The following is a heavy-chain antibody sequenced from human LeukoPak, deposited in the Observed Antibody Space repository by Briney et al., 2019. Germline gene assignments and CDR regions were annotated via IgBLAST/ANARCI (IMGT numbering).Heavy chain of an antibody. CDR3: ARDKAAAGTGWFDP. V-gene: IGHV4-4*02. Sequence: SETLSLTCAVSGGSISSSNWWSWVHQPPGKGLEWIGEIYHSGSTNYNPSLKSRVTISVDKSKNQFSLKLSSVTAADTAVYYCARDKAAAGTGWFDPWGQGTLVTVSS. CDR1: GGSISSSNW. D-gene: IGHD6-13*01. J-gene: IGHJ5*02. CDR2: IYHSGST.